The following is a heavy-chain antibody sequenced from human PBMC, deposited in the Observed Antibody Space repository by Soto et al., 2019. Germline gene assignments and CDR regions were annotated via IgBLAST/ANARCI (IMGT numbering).Heavy chain of an antibody. J-gene: IGHJ4*02. V-gene: IGHV3-7*01. CDR2: IHGDGGKI. D-gene: IGHD5-18*01. Sequence: GSLRLSCAASGFMFSAYWMSWVRQAPGKGLEWVANIHGDGGKIYYVDSVKGRFTISRDNAERSLYLQMNSQRAEDTAGYYCAGDFYGGYTYGPGDYWGQGALVTVSS. CDR1: GFMFSAYW. CDR3: AGDFYGGYTYGPGDY.